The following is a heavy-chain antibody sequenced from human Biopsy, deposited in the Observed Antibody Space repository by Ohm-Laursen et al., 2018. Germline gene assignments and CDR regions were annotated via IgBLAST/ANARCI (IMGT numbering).Heavy chain of an antibody. V-gene: IGHV4-59*01. D-gene: IGHD3-10*01. CDR1: GGSISSYY. Sequence: GTLSLTCTVSGGSISSYYWNWIRQPPGKGLEWIGYIYYSGTTDYSPSLKSRVTISIDKSKNQFFLKLSSVTAEDTAVYYCARDDAATVIRGLYYWGQGALATVSS. J-gene: IGHJ4*02. CDR2: IYYSGTT. CDR3: ARDDAATVIRGLYY.